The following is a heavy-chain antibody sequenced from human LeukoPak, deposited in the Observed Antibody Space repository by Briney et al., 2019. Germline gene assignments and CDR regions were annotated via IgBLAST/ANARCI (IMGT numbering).Heavy chain of an antibody. V-gene: IGHV3-30*02. J-gene: IGHJ4*02. D-gene: IGHD6-19*01. Sequence: GGSLRLSCAASRFTFSHYWMSWVRQAPGKGLEWVAFIRYDGTSQDYGDSVKGRFTISRDNSKNMVYLQMNSLRAEDTGVYCCAKVGSGWYLIDYWGQGTLVTVSS. CDR3: AKVGSGWYLIDY. CDR1: RFTFSHYW. CDR2: IRYDGTSQ.